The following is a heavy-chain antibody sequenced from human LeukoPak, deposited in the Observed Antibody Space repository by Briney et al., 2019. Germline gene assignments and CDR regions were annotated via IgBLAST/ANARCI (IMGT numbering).Heavy chain of an antibody. J-gene: IGHJ4*02. V-gene: IGHV3-23*01. CDR1: GFTFSSYA. CDR3: AISNYYGSGSFDY. D-gene: IGHD3-10*01. CDR2: ISGSGGST. Sequence: GGSLRLSCAASGFTFSSYAMSWVRQAPGKGLEGVSAISGSGGSTYYADSVKGRFTISRDNSKNTLYLQMNSMRAEDTAVYYCAISNYYGSGSFDYWGQGTLVTVSS.